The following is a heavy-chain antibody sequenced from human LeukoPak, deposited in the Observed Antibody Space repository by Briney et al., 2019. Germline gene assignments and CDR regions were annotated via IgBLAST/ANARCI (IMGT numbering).Heavy chain of an antibody. D-gene: IGHD6-19*01. Sequence: QPGGSLRLSCAASGFTFSSYAMSWVRQAPGKGLEWVSAISGSGGSTYYADSVKGRFTISRDNSKTTLYLQMNSLRAEDTAVYYCAKDLAVAGYRYFDYWGQGTLVTVSS. J-gene: IGHJ4*02. V-gene: IGHV3-23*01. CDR3: AKDLAVAGYRYFDY. CDR1: GFTFSSYA. CDR2: ISGSGGST.